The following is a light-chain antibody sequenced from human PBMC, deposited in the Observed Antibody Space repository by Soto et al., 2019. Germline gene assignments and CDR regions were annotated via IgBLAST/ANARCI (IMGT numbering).Light chain of an antibody. Sequence: DIQMTQSPSSLSASVGDRVTITRRASQGIGNYLAWYQQKSGKVPKLLIYAASTLQSGVPSRFSGSRSGTDFTLTISSLQPEDVATYYCQNHNNAPWTFGQGTKVDIK. CDR2: AAS. V-gene: IGKV1-27*01. J-gene: IGKJ1*01. CDR3: QNHNNAPWT. CDR1: QGIGNY.